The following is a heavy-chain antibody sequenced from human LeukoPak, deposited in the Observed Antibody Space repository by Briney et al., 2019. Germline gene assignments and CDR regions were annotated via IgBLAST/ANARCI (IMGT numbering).Heavy chain of an antibody. Sequence: GAWRKTSSKGPGSHFTSYWISWGRRMPGKGRGWRGRINPSDAYTNYSPYFQGQVTISGDKSITTAYLQWSSLKASDPAMYYRARKSTPDYDFLTGYYNDPAFDPWGQGTLVTVSS. D-gene: IGHD3-9*01. CDR3: ARKSTPDYDFLTGYYNDPAFDP. V-gene: IGHV5-10-1*04. CDR1: GSHFTSYW. CDR2: INPSDAYT. J-gene: IGHJ5*02.